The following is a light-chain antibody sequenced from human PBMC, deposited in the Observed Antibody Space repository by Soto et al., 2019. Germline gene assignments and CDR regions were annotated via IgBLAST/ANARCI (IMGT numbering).Light chain of an antibody. J-gene: IGKJ2*03. CDR3: QQHNRFASYG. CDR1: QSFSFW. V-gene: IGKV1-5*01. Sequence: IQLTQSPSTLSASFGDRVTITCRSSQSFSFWLAWYRQKPGKAPKPLIYDASSLYSGVPSRFSGSRSGKELTLTISSLQPPDFVSYYDQQHNRFASYGFGQGTKVEI. CDR2: DAS.